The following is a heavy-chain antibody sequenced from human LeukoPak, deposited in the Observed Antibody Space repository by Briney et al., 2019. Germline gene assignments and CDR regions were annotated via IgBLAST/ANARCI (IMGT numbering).Heavy chain of an antibody. V-gene: IGHV3-23*01. CDR3: ATYRQVLLPFES. J-gene: IGHJ4*02. Sequence: GGSLRLSCAASGFTFSTFAMIWVRQPPGKGLEWVSSIFPSGGEIHYADSVRGRFTISRDNSKSTLSLQMNNLRAEDTAIYYCATYRQVLLPFESWGQGTLVTVSS. CDR1: GFTFSTFA. D-gene: IGHD2-8*02. CDR2: IFPSGGEI.